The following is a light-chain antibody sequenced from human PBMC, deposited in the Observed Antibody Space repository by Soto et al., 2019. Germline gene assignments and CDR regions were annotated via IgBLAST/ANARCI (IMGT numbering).Light chain of an antibody. Sequence: DIRMPKSPSLQFASLGERVTTTCRPSKVIGTSLNWYQQKPGKAPNLLIFGAKTLQTGVPSRFSGSGYGTDFTLTITTLQPEDVGIYYCQQCHGTPRTFGQGTKLEI. J-gene: IGKJ5*01. CDR2: GAK. CDR1: KVIGTS. V-gene: IGKV1-39*01. CDR3: QQCHGTPRT.